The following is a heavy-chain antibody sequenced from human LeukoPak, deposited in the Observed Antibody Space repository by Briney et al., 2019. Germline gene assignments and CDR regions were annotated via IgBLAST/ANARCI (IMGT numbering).Heavy chain of an antibody. D-gene: IGHD3-22*01. J-gene: IGHJ4*02. Sequence: GGSLRLSCAASGFTFSSYSMNWVRQAPGKGLEWVSSISSSYIYYADSVKGRFTISRDNAKNSLYLQMNSLRAEDTAVYYCARAHYYDSSGYYAYWGQGTLVTVSS. CDR2: ISSSYI. CDR1: GFTFSSYS. CDR3: ARAHYYDSSGYYAY. V-gene: IGHV3-21*04.